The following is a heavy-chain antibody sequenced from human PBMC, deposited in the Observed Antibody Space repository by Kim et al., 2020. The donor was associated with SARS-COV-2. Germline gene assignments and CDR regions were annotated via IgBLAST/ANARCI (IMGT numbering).Heavy chain of an antibody. CDR3: ARGLSYYYGSGSYYNRGYYFDY. CDR1: GGSFSGYY. J-gene: IGHJ4*02. V-gene: IGHV4-34*01. D-gene: IGHD3-10*01. Sequence: SETLSLTCAVYGGSFSGYYWSWIRQPPGKGLEWIGEINHSGSTNYNPSLKSRVTISVDTSKNQFSLKLSSVTAADTAVYYCARGLSYYYGSGSYYNRGYYFDYWGQGTLVTVSS. CDR2: INHSGST.